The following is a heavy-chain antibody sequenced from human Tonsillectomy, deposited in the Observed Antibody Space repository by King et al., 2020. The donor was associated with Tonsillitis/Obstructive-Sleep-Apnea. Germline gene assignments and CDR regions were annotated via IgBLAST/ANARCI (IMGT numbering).Heavy chain of an antibody. V-gene: IGHV4-30-2*01. CDR2: IYHSGST. Sequence: LQLQESGSGLVKPSQTLSLTCAVSGGSISSGGYSWSWIRQPPGKGLEWIGYIYHSGSTYYNPSLKSRVTISVDRSKNQFSLKLIHVTAADTAVYYCARCPSKYYDSSGYYFGAFDIWGQGTMVTVSS. CDR1: GGSISSGGYS. D-gene: IGHD3-22*01. CDR3: ARCPSKYYDSSGYYFGAFDI. J-gene: IGHJ3*02.